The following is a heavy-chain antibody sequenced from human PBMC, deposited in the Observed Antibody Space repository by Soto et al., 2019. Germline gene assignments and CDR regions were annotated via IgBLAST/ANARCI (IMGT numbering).Heavy chain of an antibody. Sequence: EVQLVESGGGLVKPGGSLRLSCAASGFDFSSYSMNWVRQAPGKGLEWVSSINEDSSYIYYAHSLRGRFPISRDNAKESLNLQMNSLRAEDRDVYYCVRDFEWYFRSGYVDVGGDGATVTVSS. J-gene: IGHJ6*02. CDR2: INEDSSYI. D-gene: IGHD3-9*01. CDR3: VRDFEWYFRSGYVDV. V-gene: IGHV3-21*02. CDR1: GFDFSSYS.